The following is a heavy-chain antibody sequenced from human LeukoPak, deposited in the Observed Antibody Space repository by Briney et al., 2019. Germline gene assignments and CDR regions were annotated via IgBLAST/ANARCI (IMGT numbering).Heavy chain of an antibody. V-gene: IGHV3-9*01. CDR2: ISSNSANI. CDR3: AKASVVGPSKWFDP. Sequence: GGSLRLSCAASGFTFDDYAMHWVRQAPGKGLEWVSGISSNSANIGYGDSVKGRFTISRDNAKHSLYLQMNSLRAEDTALYYRAKASVVGPSKWFDPWGQGTLVTVPS. D-gene: IGHD1-26*01. CDR1: GFTFDDYA. J-gene: IGHJ5*02.